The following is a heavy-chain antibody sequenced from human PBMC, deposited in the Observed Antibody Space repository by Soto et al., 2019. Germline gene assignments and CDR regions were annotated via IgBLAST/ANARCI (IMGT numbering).Heavy chain of an antibody. CDR1: GGSISSGDYY. CDR2: IYYSGST. Sequence: QVQLEESGPGLVKPSQTLSLTCTVSGGSISSGDYYWSWIRQPPGKGLEWIGYIYYSGSTYYNPSLKSRVTISVDTSKNQSSLKLSSVTAADTAVYYCARARSNYPYYFDYWGQGTLVTVSS. J-gene: IGHJ4*02. V-gene: IGHV4-30-4*01. D-gene: IGHD3-10*01. CDR3: ARARSNYPYYFDY.